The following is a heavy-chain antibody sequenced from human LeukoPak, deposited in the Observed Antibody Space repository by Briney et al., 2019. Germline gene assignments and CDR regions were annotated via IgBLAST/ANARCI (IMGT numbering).Heavy chain of an antibody. J-gene: IGHJ4*02. V-gene: IGHV7-4-1*02. CDR1: GYTFTSYA. Sequence: ASVKVSCKASGYTFTSYAMNWVRQAPGQGLEWMGWIDTNTGNPTYAQGFTGRFVFSLDTSVSTAYLQISSLKAEDTAVYYCARGYSSGWGEPDFDYWGQGTLVTVSS. CDR3: ARGYSSGWGEPDFDY. CDR2: IDTNTGNP. D-gene: IGHD6-19*01.